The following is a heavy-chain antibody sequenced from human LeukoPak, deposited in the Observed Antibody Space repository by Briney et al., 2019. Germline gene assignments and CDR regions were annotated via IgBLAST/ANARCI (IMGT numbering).Heavy chain of an antibody. Sequence: GGSLRLSCAASGFTFSSYAMSWVRQAPGKGLEWVSAISGSGGSTYYADSVKGRFTISRDNSKNTLYLQMNSLRAEDTAVYYCAKYRRDSSWPYYYYGMDVWGQGTTVTVSS. CDR1: GFTFSSYA. V-gene: IGHV3-23*01. J-gene: IGHJ6*02. CDR2: ISGSGGST. D-gene: IGHD6-13*01. CDR3: AKYRRDSSWPYYYYGMDV.